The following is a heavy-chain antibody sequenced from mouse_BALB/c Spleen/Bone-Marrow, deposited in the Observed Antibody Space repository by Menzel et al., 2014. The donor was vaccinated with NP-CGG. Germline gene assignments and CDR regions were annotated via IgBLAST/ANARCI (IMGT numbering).Heavy chain of an antibody. V-gene: IGHV2-2*02. Sequence: QVQLQQSGPGLVQPSQSLSIPCTVSGFSLTSYGVHWVRQSPGKGLEWLGVIWGGGSTDYNAAFISRLSISKDNSKSQVFFKMNSLQANDTAIYYCARNEGNYVDAMDYWGQGTSVTVSS. CDR1: GFSLTSYG. J-gene: IGHJ4*01. D-gene: IGHD2-1*01. CDR2: IWGGGST. CDR3: ARNEGNYVDAMDY.